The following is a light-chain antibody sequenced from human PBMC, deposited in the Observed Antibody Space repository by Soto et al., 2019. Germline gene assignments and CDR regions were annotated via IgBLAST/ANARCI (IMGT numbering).Light chain of an antibody. CDR3: QQYYSSPLS. CDR2: GAS. J-gene: IGKJ4*01. Sequence: EFVLTQSPGTLSLSPGERATLSCRASQTISSNYLAWYQQKPGQAPRLLIFGASSRATGIPDRFSGSGSGTDFTLIINRLEPEDFAVYYCQQYYSSPLSFGGGTKVEIK. V-gene: IGKV3-20*01. CDR1: QTISSNY.